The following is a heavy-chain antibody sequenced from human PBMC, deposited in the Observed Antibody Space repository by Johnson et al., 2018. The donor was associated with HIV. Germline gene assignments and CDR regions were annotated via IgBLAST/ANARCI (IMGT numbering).Heavy chain of an antibody. V-gene: IGHV3-7*05. CDR3: ARVNIAFEI. D-gene: IGHD2/OR15-2a*01. Sequence: VQLVESGGGLVQSGGSLRLSCAASGFTLSRYWMSWVRQAPGKGLEWVANIKQDGSETYYVDAVKGRFTISRDNAKNSLFLQMNSLRVEDTAVYYCARVNIAFEIWGQGRLVTVSS. CDR2: IKQDGSET. CDR1: GFTLSRYW. J-gene: IGHJ3*02.